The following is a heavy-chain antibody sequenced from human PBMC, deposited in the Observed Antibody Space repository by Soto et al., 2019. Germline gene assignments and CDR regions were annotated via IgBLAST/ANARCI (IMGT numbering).Heavy chain of an antibody. Sequence: PGESLKISCKGSGYSFTSYWIGWVRQMPGKGLEWMGIIYPGDSDTRYSPSFQGQVTISADKSISTAYLQWSSLKASDTAMYYCAIQRFEGSYSSGWYERDYYYYGMDVWGQGTKVTVSS. D-gene: IGHD6-19*01. J-gene: IGHJ6*02. CDR1: GYSFTSYW. CDR2: IYPGDSDT. CDR3: AIQRFEGSYSSGWYERDYYYYGMDV. V-gene: IGHV5-51*01.